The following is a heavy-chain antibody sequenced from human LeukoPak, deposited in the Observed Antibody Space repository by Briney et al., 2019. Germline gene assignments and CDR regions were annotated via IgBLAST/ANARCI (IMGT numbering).Heavy chain of an antibody. CDR2: MNSNSGNT. V-gene: IGHV1-8*03. CDR1: GYTFTSYD. Sequence: ASVKVSCKASGYTFTSYDINWVRQATGQGLEWMGWMNSNSGNTGYAQKFQGRVTITRNTSISTAYMEQSSLRSEDTAVYYCVRGISTRTFGGSYPDYWGQGTLVTVSS. J-gene: IGHJ4*02. CDR3: VRGISTRTFGGSYPDY. D-gene: IGHD3-16*01.